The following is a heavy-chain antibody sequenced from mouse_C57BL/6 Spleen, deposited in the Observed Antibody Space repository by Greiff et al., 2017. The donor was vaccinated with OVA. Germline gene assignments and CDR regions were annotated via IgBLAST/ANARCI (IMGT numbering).Heavy chain of an antibody. CDR1: GYTFTSYG. D-gene: IGHD1-1*01. V-gene: IGHV1-81*01. CDR2: IYPRSGNT. J-gene: IGHJ1*03. Sequence: QVHVKQSGAELARPGASVKLSCKASGYTFTSYGISWVKQRTGQGLEWIGEIYPRSGNTYYNEKFKGKATLTADKSSSTAYMELRSLTSEDSAVYFCARSSPYGRSYDWYFDVWGTGTTVTVSS. CDR3: ARSSPYGRSYDWYFDV.